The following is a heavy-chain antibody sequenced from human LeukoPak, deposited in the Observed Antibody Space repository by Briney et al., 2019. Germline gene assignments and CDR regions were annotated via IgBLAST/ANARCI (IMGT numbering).Heavy chain of an antibody. CDR3: ARDGGLGSRGGGHYYGMDV. J-gene: IGHJ6*02. CDR2: INWNGGST. V-gene: IGHV3-20*04. D-gene: IGHD3-16*01. Sequence: GGSLRLSCAASGFTFDDYGMSWVRQAPGKGLEWVSGINWNGGSTGYADSVKGRFTISRDNAKNSLYLQMNSLRAEDTAVYYCARDGGLGSRGGGHYYGMDVWGQGTTVTVSS. CDR1: GFTFDDYG.